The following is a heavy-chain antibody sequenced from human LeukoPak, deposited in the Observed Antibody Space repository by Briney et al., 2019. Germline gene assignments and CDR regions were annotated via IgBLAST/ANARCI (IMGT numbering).Heavy chain of an antibody. CDR2: INRDGSST. CDR3: AREGRGSYYLSYFDY. V-gene: IGHV3-74*01. Sequence: PGGSLRLSCAVSGLTFSSHWTDWVRQAAGRGRGWVSRINRDGSSTSYAEYVQGRFTISRDNAKNTLYLQMNSLRAEDTAVYYCAREGRGSYYLSYFDYWGQGTLVTVSS. J-gene: IGHJ4*02. CDR1: GLTFSSHW. D-gene: IGHD1-26*01.